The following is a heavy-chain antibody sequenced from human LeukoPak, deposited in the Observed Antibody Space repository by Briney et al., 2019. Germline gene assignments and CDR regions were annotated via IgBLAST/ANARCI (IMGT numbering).Heavy chain of an antibody. CDR1: GGSINRHY. J-gene: IGHJ3*01. CDR2: IYYSGGT. V-gene: IGHV4-59*08. CDR3: ARRTASWYLRAFDL. D-gene: IGHD6-13*01. Sequence: SETLSLTCNVSGGSINRHYWTWIRQTPQRGLEWLGYIYYSGGTNYNPSLQSRVTISADTSANQLSLRLTSVTTADTAVYYCARRTASWYLRAFDLWGPGTMVTVSS.